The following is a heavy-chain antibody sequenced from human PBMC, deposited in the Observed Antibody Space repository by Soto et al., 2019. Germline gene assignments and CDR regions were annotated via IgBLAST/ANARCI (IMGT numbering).Heavy chain of an antibody. CDR1: GFPVSSNY. CDR2: IYSGGST. Sequence: QPGGSLRLSCASSGFPVSSNYMSWVRQAPGKGLEWVSVIYSGGSTYYADSVKGRFTISRDNSKNTLYLQMNSLRAEDTAVYYCARDSPDYFQHWGQGTLVTVSS. CDR3: ARDSPDYFQH. V-gene: IGHV3-66*01. J-gene: IGHJ1*01.